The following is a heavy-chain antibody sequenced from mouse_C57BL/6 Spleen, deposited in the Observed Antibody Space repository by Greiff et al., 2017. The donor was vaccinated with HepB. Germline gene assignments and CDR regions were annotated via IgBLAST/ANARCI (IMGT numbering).Heavy chain of an antibody. J-gene: IGHJ2*01. CDR3: ARPGSSPYFDY. D-gene: IGHD1-1*01. CDR1: GYTFTSYW. V-gene: IGHV1-64*01. CDR2: IHPNSGST. Sequence: QVQLKQSGAELVKPGASVKLSCKASGYTFTSYWMHWVKQRPGQGLEWIGMIHPNSGSTNYNEKFKSKATLTVDKSSSTAYMQLSSLTSEDSAVYYCARPGSSPYFDYWGQGTTLTVSS.